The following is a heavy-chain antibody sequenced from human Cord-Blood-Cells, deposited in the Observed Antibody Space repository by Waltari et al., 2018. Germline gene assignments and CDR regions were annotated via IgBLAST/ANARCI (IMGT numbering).Heavy chain of an antibody. CDR1: GGSISSYY. J-gene: IGHJ4*02. CDR3: ASLGCSSTSCYDY. Sequence: QVQLQESGPGLVKPSETLSLTCPVSGGSISSYYRSWIRQPPGKGLEWIGYIYYSGSTNYNPSLKSRVTISVDTSKNQFSLKLSSVTAADTAVYYCASLGCSSTSCYDYWGQGTLVTVSS. D-gene: IGHD2-2*01. V-gene: IGHV4-59*01. CDR2: IYYSGST.